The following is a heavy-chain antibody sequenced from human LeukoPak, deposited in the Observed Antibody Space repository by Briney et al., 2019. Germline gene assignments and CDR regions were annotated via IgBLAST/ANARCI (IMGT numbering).Heavy chain of an antibody. Sequence: PGGSLRLSCAASGFTFSSYWMSWVRQAPGKGLEWVANIKQDGSEKYYVDSVKGRFTISRDNAKNSLYLQMNSLRAEDTAVYYCARDRGVGYYYDSSGLGYFDYWGQGTLVTVSS. D-gene: IGHD3-22*01. CDR3: ARDRGVGYYYDSSGLGYFDY. CDR2: IKQDGSEK. J-gene: IGHJ4*02. V-gene: IGHV3-7*01. CDR1: GFTFSSYW.